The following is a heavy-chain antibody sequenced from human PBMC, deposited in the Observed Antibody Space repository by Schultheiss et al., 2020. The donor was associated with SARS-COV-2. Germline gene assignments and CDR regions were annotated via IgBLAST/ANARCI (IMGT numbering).Heavy chain of an antibody. CDR3: ARSVDTAMGGYFDY. Sequence: SETLSLTCTVSGGSISSSSYYWGWIRQPPGKGLEWIGEINHSGSTNYNPSLKSRVTISVDTSKNQFSLKLSSVTAADTAVYYCARSVDTAMGGYFDYWGQGTLVTVSS. J-gene: IGHJ4*02. V-gene: IGHV4-39*07. CDR1: GGSISSSSYY. CDR2: INHSGST. D-gene: IGHD5-18*01.